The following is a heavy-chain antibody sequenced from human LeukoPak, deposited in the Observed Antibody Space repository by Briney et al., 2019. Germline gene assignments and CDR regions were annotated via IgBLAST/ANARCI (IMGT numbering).Heavy chain of an antibody. CDR1: GFTVNSNY. J-gene: IGHJ4*02. V-gene: IGHV3-53*01. CDR3: ARGGGYYPIDS. D-gene: IGHD2-15*01. CDR2: LYSDGRT. Sequence: PGGSLRLSCAASGFTVNSNYMNWVRQAPGKGLEWVSVLYSDGRTYYADSVKGRFTISRDTSKNTLYLQVNSLRAEDTAVYYCARGGGYYPIDSWGQGTLVTVSS.